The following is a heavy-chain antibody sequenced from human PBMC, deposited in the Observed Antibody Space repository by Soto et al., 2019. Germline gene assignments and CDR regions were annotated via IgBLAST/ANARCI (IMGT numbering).Heavy chain of an antibody. CDR2: IRSKANNYAT. Sequence: PGGSLKLSCAASGFTFSGTAMHWVRQASGKGLEWVGRIRSKANNYATAYAASVKGRFTISRDDSKNTAYLQMDSLRTEDTAVYYCTSPFYYYDISDYPNVDYWGQGSLVTVSS. D-gene: IGHD3-22*01. CDR1: GFTFSGTA. V-gene: IGHV3-73*01. J-gene: IGHJ4*02. CDR3: TSPFYYYDISDYPNVDY.